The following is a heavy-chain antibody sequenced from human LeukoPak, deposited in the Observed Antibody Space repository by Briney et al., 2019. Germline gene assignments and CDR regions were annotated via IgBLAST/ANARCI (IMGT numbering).Heavy chain of an antibody. CDR2: ISNSGSTI. D-gene: IGHD3-10*01. CDR1: GFTFSDYY. CDR3: ARGAEGYDYGSGSSSFDY. V-gene: IGHV3-11*01. J-gene: IGHJ4*02. Sequence: GGSLRLSCAASGFTFSDYYMNWIRQAPGKGLEWLSYISNSGSTIYYADSVQGRFTMSRDNAKNSLYLQMNSLRAEDTAVYYCARGAEGYDYGSGSSSFDYWGQGTLVTVSS.